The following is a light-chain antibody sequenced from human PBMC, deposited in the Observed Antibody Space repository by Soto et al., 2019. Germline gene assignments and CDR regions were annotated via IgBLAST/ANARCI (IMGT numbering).Light chain of an antibody. CDR1: QTLVFSDGNIY. V-gene: IGKV2-30*01. J-gene: IGKJ1*01. CDR3: MQGTRWPWA. CDR2: KVS. Sequence: DVVLTQSPLSLTVALGQPASISCRSSQTLVFSDGNIYLNWFQQRPGQSPRRLIYKVSNRDSGVPDRFSGSGSGTAFTLKISRGEGEDVGVYYCMQGTRWPWAFGQGTKVEIK.